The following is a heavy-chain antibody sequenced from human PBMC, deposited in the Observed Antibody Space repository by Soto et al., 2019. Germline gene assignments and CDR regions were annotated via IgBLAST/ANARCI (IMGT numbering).Heavy chain of an antibody. CDR2: IIPIFGTA. CDR1: GGTFSSYA. CDR3: AAYSPGEYYYDSSGYEGAFDI. V-gene: IGHV1-69*05. J-gene: IGHJ3*02. D-gene: IGHD3-22*01. Sequence: KVSCKASGGTFSSYAISWVRQAPGQGLEWMGGIIPIFGTANYAQKFQERVTITRDMSTSTAYMELSSLRSEDTAVYYCAAYSPGEYYYDSSGYEGAFDIWGQGTMVTVSS.